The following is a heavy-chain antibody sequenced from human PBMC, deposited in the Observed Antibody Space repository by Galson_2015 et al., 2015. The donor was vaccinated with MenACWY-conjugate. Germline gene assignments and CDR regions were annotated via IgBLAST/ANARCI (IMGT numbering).Heavy chain of an antibody. CDR1: GDSISGYY. CDR3: ARDRTGYGGWFDP. D-gene: IGHD4-23*01. CDR2: IYYNGNT. J-gene: IGHJ5*02. Sequence: ETLSLTCTVSGDSISGYYWSWIRQPPGKGLEWIGYIYYNGNTKYKPSLKSRVTISLDTSKNQFSLKLSSVSAADTAVYYCARDRTGYGGWFDPWGQGTLVTVST. V-gene: IGHV4-59*01.